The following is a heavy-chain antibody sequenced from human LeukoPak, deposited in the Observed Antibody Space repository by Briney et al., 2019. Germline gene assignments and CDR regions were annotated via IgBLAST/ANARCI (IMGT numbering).Heavy chain of an antibody. J-gene: IGHJ5*02. V-gene: IGHV4-59*06. CDR3: ARDRGYSYGLGIDP. CDR2: IYYSGST. Sequence: SETLSLTCTVSGASISNYYWSWIRQHPGKGLEWIGYIYYSGSTYYNPSLKSRVTISVDTSKNQFSLKLSSVTAADTAVYYCARDRGYSYGLGIDPWGQGTLVTVSS. D-gene: IGHD5-18*01. CDR1: GASISNYY.